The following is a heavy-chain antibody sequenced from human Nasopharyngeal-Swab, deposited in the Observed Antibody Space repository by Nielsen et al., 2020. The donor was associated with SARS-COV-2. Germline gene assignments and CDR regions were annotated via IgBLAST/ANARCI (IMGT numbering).Heavy chain of an antibody. Sequence: SETLSLTCTVSGGSMTTYYWSWIRQPTGKGLEYIGYIYYRGNTNYNPSLKSRVTISVDTSKNLFSLILTSVTAADTAVYYCVRTKRNLGGWFDPWGQGILVTVSS. CDR1: GGSMTTYY. D-gene: IGHD1-7*01. CDR3: VRTKRNLGGWFDP. CDR2: IYYRGNT. V-gene: IGHV4-59*12. J-gene: IGHJ5*02.